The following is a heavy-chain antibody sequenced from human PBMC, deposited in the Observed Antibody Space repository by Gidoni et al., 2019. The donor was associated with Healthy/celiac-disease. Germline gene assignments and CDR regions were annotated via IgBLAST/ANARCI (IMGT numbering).Heavy chain of an antibody. CDR2: INHSGST. CDR1: GGSFSGYY. CDR3: ARGLYDTYYYYGMDV. V-gene: IGHV4-34*01. Sequence: QVQLQQWGAGLLKPSETLSPTCAVYGGSFSGYYWSWIRQPPGKGLEWIGEINHSGSTNYNPSLKSRVTISVDTSKNQFSLKLSSVTAADTAVYYCARGLYDTYYYYGMDVWGQGTTVTVSS. J-gene: IGHJ6*02. D-gene: IGHD2-8*01.